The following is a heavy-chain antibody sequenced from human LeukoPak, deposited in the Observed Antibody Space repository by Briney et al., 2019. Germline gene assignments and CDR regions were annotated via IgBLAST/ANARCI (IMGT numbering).Heavy chain of an antibody. V-gene: IGHV3-53*01. CDR2: IYSGGST. D-gene: IGHD2-21*02. CDR3: AKRGPAVAYCGGDCYRGGAFDI. CDR1: GFTVSSNY. Sequence: GGSLRLSCAASGFTVSSNYMSWVRQAPGKGLEWVSVIYSGGSTYYADSVKGRFTISRDNSKNTLYLQMNSLRAEDTAVYYCAKRGPAVAYCGGDCYRGGAFDIWGQGTMVTVSS. J-gene: IGHJ3*02.